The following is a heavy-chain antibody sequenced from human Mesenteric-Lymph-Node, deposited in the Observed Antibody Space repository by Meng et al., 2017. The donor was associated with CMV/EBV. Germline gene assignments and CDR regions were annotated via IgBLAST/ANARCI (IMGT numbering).Heavy chain of an antibody. D-gene: IGHD2-2*01. J-gene: IGHJ4*02. V-gene: IGHV1-69*04. CDR3: ARDREYCITASCFNPQIH. CDR1: GDTFRSYA. CDR2: IIPILDIT. Sequence: SVKVSCKASGDTFRSYAISWVRQAPGQGLEWMGRIIPILDITNYAQEFQDRVTITADKSTSTAYMELSSLRSEDTAVYYCARDREYCITASCFNPQIHWGRGTLVTVS.